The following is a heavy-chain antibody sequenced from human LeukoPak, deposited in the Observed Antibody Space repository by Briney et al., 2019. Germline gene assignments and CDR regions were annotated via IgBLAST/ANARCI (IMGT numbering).Heavy chain of an antibody. D-gene: IGHD2-2*02. CDR2: ISYDGSNK. J-gene: IGHJ4*02. Sequence: GGSLRLSCAASGFTFSSYGMHWVRQAPGKGLEWVAVISYDGSNKYYADSVKGRFTISRDNSKNTLYLQMNSLRAEDTAVYYCAKDSEPAAIQGSLYYFDYWGQGTLVTVSS. V-gene: IGHV3-30*18. CDR1: GFTFSSYG. CDR3: AKDSEPAAIQGSLYYFDY.